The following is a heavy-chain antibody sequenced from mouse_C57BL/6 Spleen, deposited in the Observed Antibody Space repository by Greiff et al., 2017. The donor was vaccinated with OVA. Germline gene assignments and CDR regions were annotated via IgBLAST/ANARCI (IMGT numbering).Heavy chain of an antibody. D-gene: IGHD2-3*01. CDR1: GFTFSDYY. J-gene: IGHJ4*01. CDR3: ARTDGYSPDYAMDY. Sequence: EVKLVESGGGLVQPGGSLKLSCAASGFTFSDYYMYWVRQTPEKRLEWVAYISNGGGSTYYPDTVKGRFTISRDNAKNTLYLQMSRLKSEDTAMYYCARTDGYSPDYAMDYWGQGTSVTVSS. CDR2: ISNGGGST. V-gene: IGHV5-12*01.